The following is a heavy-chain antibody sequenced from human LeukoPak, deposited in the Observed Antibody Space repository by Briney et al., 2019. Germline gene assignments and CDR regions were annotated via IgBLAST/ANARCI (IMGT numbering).Heavy chain of an antibody. CDR1: GFTVSSNY. J-gene: IGHJ4*02. D-gene: IGHD1-26*01. V-gene: IGHV3-21*01. Sequence: GGFLRLSCAASGFTVSSNYMNWVRQAPGKGLEWVSSISSSSSYIYYADSVKGRFTISRGNAKNSLYLQMNSLRAEDTAVYYCARDRGGYSGSYNFMDYWGQGTLVTVSS. CDR2: ISSSSSYI. CDR3: ARDRGGYSGSYNFMDY.